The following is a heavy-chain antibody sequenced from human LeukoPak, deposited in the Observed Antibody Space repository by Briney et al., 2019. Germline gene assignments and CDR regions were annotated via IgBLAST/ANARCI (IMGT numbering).Heavy chain of an antibody. D-gene: IGHD6-13*01. Sequence: ASVKVSCKVSGYTLTELSMHWVRQAPGKGLGWMGGFDPEDGETIYAQKFQGRVTMTEDTSTDTAYMELSSLRSEDTAVYYCATAVTGYSTHILLDYWGQGTLVTVSS. CDR2: FDPEDGET. V-gene: IGHV1-24*01. CDR1: GYTLTELS. CDR3: ATAVTGYSTHILLDY. J-gene: IGHJ4*02.